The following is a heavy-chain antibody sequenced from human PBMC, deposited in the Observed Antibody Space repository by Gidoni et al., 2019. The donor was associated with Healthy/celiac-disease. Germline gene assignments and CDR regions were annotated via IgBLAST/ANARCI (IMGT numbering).Heavy chain of an antibody. Sequence: QVQLVQSGAEVKTPGSSVKVSCTASVGTFSSYTISRVRQAPGQGLEWMGRIIPILGIANYAQKFQGRVTITADKSTSTAYMELSSLRSEDTAVYYCARTAGTLYYYYYMDVWGKGTTVTVSS. CDR1: VGTFSSYT. V-gene: IGHV1-69*02. J-gene: IGHJ6*03. D-gene: IGHD6-13*01. CDR3: ARTAGTLYYYYYMDV. CDR2: IIPILGIA.